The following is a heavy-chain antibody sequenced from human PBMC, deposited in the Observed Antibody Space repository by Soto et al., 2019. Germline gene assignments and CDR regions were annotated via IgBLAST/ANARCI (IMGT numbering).Heavy chain of an antibody. V-gene: IGHV3-9*01. CDR3: AKGRYDFWSPYYFDS. Sequence: PGGSLRLSCVGTGLNFDDFAMHWVRQAPGKGLEWFSGITWNSRVLAYADSVKGRFTISRDNARNSLYLQMDSLRDEDTALYYCAKGRYDFWSPYYFDSWGQGTLVTVS. D-gene: IGHD3-3*01. CDR2: ITWNSRVL. CDR1: GLNFDDFA. J-gene: IGHJ4*02.